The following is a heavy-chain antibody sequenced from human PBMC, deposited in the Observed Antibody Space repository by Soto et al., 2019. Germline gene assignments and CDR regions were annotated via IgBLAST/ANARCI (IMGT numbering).Heavy chain of an antibody. V-gene: IGHV4-59*01. Sequence: QVQLQESGPGLVKPSETLSLTCSVSNGSISSGYWTWIRQPPGKGLEWIGYIYYGGSIKYNPSLKSQVIISVDTAKNQFSLSLSSVTAADTAVYYCTGAYYDSSGYSLYPWGQGTSVTVSS. CDR3: TGAYYDSSGYSLYP. J-gene: IGHJ5*02. CDR2: IYYGGSI. D-gene: IGHD3-22*01. CDR1: NGSISSGY.